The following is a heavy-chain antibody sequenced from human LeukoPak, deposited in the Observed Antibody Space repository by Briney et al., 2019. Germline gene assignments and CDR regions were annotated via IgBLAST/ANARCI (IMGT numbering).Heavy chain of an antibody. D-gene: IGHD1-26*01. J-gene: IGHJ4*02. V-gene: IGHV4-59*08. CDR3: ARQKWEHRGFFGY. CDR2: IFYSGST. CDR1: GGSISNYY. Sequence: PSETLSLTCTVSGGSISNYYWSWIRQPPGKGLEWIGYIFYSGSTNYNPSLKSRVTISVDTSKNQFSLKLSSVTAADTAVYYCARQKWEHRGFFGYWGQGTLVTVSS.